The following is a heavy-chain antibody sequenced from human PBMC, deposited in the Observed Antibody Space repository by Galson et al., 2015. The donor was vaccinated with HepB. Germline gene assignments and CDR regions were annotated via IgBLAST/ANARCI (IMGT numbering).Heavy chain of an antibody. CDR2: ISYDGSNK. CDR1: GFTFSSYG. D-gene: IGHD2-2*01. J-gene: IGHJ4*02. CDR3: AKVVGGSVPAALDH. Sequence: SLRLSCAASGFTFSSYGMHWVRQAPGKGLEWVAVISYDGSNKQYGDSVKGRFTISRDNSKNTLYLQMNSLRAEDTAVHYCAKVVGGSVPAALDHWGQGTLVTVST. V-gene: IGHV3-30*18.